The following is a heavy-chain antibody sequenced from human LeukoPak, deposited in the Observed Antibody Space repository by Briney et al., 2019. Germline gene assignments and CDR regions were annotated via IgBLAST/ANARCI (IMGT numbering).Heavy chain of an antibody. CDR1: GFTFSSYS. Sequence: PGGSLRLSCAASGFTFSSYSVNWVRQAPGKGLEWVSSISSSSSYIYYADSVKGRFTISRDNAKNSLYLQMNSLRAEDTAVYYCARDAAGTTSFFDYWGQGTLVTVSS. CDR3: ARDAAGTTSFFDY. J-gene: IGHJ4*02. CDR2: ISSSSSYI. V-gene: IGHV3-21*01. D-gene: IGHD1-1*01.